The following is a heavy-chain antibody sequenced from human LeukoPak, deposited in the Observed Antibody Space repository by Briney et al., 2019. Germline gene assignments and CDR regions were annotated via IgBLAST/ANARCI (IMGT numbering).Heavy chain of an antibody. Sequence: LPGGSLRLSCAASGFTFSSYEMNWVRQAPEKGREWVSYISSSGSTIYYADSVKGRFTISRDNAKNSLYLQMNSLRAEDTAVYYCAQQTGQQLVAGGYWGQGTLVTVSS. CDR1: GFTFSSYE. CDR2: ISSSGSTI. CDR3: AQQTGQQLVAGGY. V-gene: IGHV3-48*03. D-gene: IGHD6-13*01. J-gene: IGHJ4*02.